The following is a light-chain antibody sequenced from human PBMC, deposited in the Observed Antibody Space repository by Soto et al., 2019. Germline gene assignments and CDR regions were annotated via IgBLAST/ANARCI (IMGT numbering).Light chain of an antibody. CDR1: QSVSSN. J-gene: IGKJ2*01. V-gene: IGKV3-15*01. CDR2: GAS. CDR3: QQYNKWPPYT. Sequence: EIVMTQSPATLSVSPGERATLSCRASQSVSSNLAWYQQKPGQAPRLLIYGASTRATGIPARYRGSGSGTDFTLTISSLQSEDFAVYYCQQYNKWPPYTFGQGTKLEIK.